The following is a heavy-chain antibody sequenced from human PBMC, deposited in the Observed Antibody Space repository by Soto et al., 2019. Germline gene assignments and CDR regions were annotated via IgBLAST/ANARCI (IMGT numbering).Heavy chain of an antibody. CDR2: ISYDGRNE. D-gene: IGHD2-15*01. V-gene: IGHV3-30*18. J-gene: IGHJ4*02. Sequence: QVQLVESGGGVVQSGRSLRLSCAASGFTFSSHGMHWVRQAPGKGLEWLSVISYDGRNEYYTDSVKGRFTISRDNYKDTLYLQMNRLRVEDTAVYYCAKEDAGGNTIPTATDWGLGTLVTVSS. CDR1: GFTFSSHG. CDR3: AKEDAGGNTIPTATD.